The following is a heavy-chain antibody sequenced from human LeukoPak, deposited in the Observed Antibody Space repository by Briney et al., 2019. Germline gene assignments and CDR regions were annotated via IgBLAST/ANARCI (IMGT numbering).Heavy chain of an antibody. D-gene: IGHD3-10*01. CDR1: GGTFSSYA. V-gene: IGHV1-69*04. Sequence: ASVKVSCKASGGTFSSYAISWVRQAPGQGLEWMGRIISILGIANYAQKFQGRVTITADKSTSTAYMELSSLRSEDTAVYYCARVSGFLDYWGQGTLVTVSS. CDR3: ARVSGFLDY. J-gene: IGHJ4*02. CDR2: IISILGIA.